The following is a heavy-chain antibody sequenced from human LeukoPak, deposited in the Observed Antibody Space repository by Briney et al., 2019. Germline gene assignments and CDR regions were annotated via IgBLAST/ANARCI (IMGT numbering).Heavy chain of an antibody. D-gene: IGHD4-17*01. Sequence: SVKVSCKASGGTFSSYAISWVRQAPGQGLEWMGGVIPIFGTANYAQKFQDRVTITADESTSTAYMELSSLRSEDTAVYYCASETTLSPKLHRNPFDYWGQGTLVTVSS. V-gene: IGHV1-69*13. J-gene: IGHJ4*02. CDR1: GGTFSSYA. CDR3: ASETTLSPKLHRNPFDY. CDR2: VIPIFGTA.